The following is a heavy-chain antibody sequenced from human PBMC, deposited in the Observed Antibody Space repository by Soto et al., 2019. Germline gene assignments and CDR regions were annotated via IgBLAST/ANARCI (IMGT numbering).Heavy chain of an antibody. CDR1: GGSCSGYY. Sequence: QVQLQQWGAGPLRPLETLSLTCGVSGGSCSGYYWAWIRQSPGKGLEWIGEINDRGSINYNPSLKSRVSSSVDTSKNHYSLNLRSVTAADTAVYYCAREIHDILTGPPWVWYFDLWGRGTLVTVSS. V-gene: IGHV4-34*01. CDR3: AREIHDILTGPPWVWYFDL. J-gene: IGHJ2*01. D-gene: IGHD3-9*01. CDR2: INDRGSI.